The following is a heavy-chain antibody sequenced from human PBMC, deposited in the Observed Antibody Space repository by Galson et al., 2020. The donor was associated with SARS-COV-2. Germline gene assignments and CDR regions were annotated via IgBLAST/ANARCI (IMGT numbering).Heavy chain of an antibody. Sequence: PPGPLSLPCLAYGGSSSGYSWSWIRQPPGKGLEWFGEINNSGSTNYNPSLKSRVTISVDTSKNQFSLKLSSVTAADTAVYYCARGTGDFWSGGDWFDPWGQGTLVTVSS. CDR1: GGSSSGYS. J-gene: IGHJ5*02. CDR3: ARGTGDFWSGGDWFDP. D-gene: IGHD3-3*01. CDR2: INNSGST. V-gene: IGHV4-34*01.